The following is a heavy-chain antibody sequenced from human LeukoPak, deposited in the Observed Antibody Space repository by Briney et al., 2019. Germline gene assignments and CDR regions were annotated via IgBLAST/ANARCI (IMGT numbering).Heavy chain of an antibody. D-gene: IGHD3-22*01. J-gene: IGHJ4*02. CDR2: ISSSSTTI. Sequence: GGSLRLSCAASGFTFSSYSMNWVRQAPGKGLECVSYISSSSTTIYYADSVKGRFTISRDNATNSLYLQMNSLRAEDTAVYYCARNFHRRLYDSSGYYPYWGQGTLVTVSS. V-gene: IGHV3-48*01. CDR3: ARNFHRRLYDSSGYYPY. CDR1: GFTFSSYS.